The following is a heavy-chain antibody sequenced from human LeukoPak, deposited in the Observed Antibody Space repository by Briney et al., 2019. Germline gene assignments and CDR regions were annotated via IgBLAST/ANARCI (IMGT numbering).Heavy chain of an antibody. CDR1: GFTFSSSA. J-gene: IGHJ3*02. V-gene: IGHV3-64*01. CDR2: ISSNGGST. CDR3: ARDAYSGSYSDAFDI. D-gene: IGHD1-26*01. Sequence: GSLRLSCAASGFTFSSSAMSWVRQAPGKGLEYVSAISSNGGSTYYANSVKGRFTISRDNSKNTLYLQMGSLRAEDMAVYYCARDAYSGSYSDAFDIWGQGTMVTVSS.